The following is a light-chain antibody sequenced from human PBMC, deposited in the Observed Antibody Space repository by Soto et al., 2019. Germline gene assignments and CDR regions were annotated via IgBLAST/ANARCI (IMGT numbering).Light chain of an antibody. CDR1: QSIGSY. CDR2: DAS. J-gene: IGKJ1*01. V-gene: IGKV3-11*01. Sequence: EIVLTQSPATLSLSPGERATLSCRASQSIGSYLAWYQQKPGQAPRPLIYDASNRATGIPARFSGSGSGTDFTLTSISLEPEDYAVYYCQQRSNWPPWTFGPGTRVEFK. CDR3: QQRSNWPPWT.